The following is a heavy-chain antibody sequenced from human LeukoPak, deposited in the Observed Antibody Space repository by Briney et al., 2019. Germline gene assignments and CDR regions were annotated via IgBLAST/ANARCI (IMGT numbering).Heavy chain of an antibody. J-gene: IGHJ6*03. CDR1: GGSFSGYY. D-gene: IGHD3-3*01. V-gene: IGHV4-34*01. CDR2: INHSGHT. Sequence: SEPLSLTCSVSGGSFSGYYWSWVRQPPGKGLQWIGEINHSGHTNYNPSLKSRVSISVDTSKNQFSLRLSSVTAADTALYFCARGWSETTIYYFFMAVWGQGTTVTVSS. CDR3: ARGWSETTIYYFFMAV.